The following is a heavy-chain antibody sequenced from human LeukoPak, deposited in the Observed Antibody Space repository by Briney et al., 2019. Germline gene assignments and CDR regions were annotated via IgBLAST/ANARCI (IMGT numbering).Heavy chain of an antibody. V-gene: IGHV1-69-2*01. CDR2: VDPEDGET. J-gene: IGHJ4*02. D-gene: IGHD6-13*01. Sequence: GAIVKISCKASGYTFTDYYMHWVQQAPGKGLEWMGRVDPEDGETIYAEKFQGRVTITADTSTDTAYMELSSLRSEDTAVYYCAHSSSWPFDYWGQGTLITVSS. CDR3: AHSSSWPFDY. CDR1: GYTFTDYY.